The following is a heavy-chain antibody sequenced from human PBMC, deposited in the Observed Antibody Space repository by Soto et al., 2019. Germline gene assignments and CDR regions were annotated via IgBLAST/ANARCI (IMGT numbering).Heavy chain of an antibody. V-gene: IGHV3-30*18. J-gene: IGHJ4*02. CDR3: AKEFEDTAMVMGY. CDR2: ISYDGSNK. Sequence: SLRLSCAASGFTFSSYGMHWVRQAPGKGLEWVAVISYDGSNKYYADSVKGRFTISRDNSKNTLYLQMNSLRAEDTAVYYCAKEFEDTAMVMGYWGQGTLVTVSS. CDR1: GFTFSSYG. D-gene: IGHD5-18*01.